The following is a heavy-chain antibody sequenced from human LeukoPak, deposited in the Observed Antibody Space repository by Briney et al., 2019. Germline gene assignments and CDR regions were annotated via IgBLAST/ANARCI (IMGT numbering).Heavy chain of an antibody. J-gene: IGHJ5*02. CDR3: ASGDNSSGWFDP. D-gene: IGHD6-19*01. Sequence: PSGTLSLTCAVSGGSTSSNNWWSWVRQPPGKGLEWIGEIYHSGSTNYNPSLKSRVTISVDKSKNQFSLKLSSVTAADTAVYYCASGDNSSGWFDPWGQGTLVTVSS. CDR2: IYHSGST. V-gene: IGHV4-4*02. CDR1: GGSTSSNNW.